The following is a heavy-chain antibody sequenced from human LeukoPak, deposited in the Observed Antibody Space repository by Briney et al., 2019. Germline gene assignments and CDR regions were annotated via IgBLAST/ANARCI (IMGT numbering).Heavy chain of an antibody. D-gene: IGHD3-22*01. Sequence: SETLSLTCTVSGGSISRGGHYWSWIRQHPGKGLEWIGYIYYSGSTYYNPSLKRRLMISVDTSKNQFSLRLTSVTAADTAVYYRARVLANHGSYYYDSSGYKYYFDYWGQGTLVTVSS. CDR1: GGSISRGGHY. V-gene: IGHV4-31*03. J-gene: IGHJ4*02. CDR3: ARVLANHGSYYYDSSGYKYYFDY. CDR2: IYYSGST.